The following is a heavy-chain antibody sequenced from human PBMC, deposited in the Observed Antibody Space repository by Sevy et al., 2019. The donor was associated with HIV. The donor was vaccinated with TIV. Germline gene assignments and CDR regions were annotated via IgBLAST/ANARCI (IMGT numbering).Heavy chain of an antibody. CDR2: ISYDGSNK. V-gene: IGHV3-30-3*01. Sequence: GGSLRLSCAASGFTFSSYAMHWVRQAPGKGLEWVAVISYDGSNKYYADSVKGRFTISRDNSKNTLYLQMNSLRAEDTAVYYCARDRELPWSIAARLNFDYWGQGTLVTVSS. CDR3: ARDRELPWSIAARLNFDY. J-gene: IGHJ4*02. D-gene: IGHD6-6*01. CDR1: GFTFSSYA.